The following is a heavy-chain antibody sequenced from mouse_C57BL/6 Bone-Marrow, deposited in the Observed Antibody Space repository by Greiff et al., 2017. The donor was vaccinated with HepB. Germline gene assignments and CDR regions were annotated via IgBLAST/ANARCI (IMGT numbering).Heavy chain of an antibody. V-gene: IGHV1-81*01. CDR1: GYTFTSYG. J-gene: IGHJ3*01. Sequence: VQLQQSGAELARPGASVKLSCKASGYTFTSYGISWVEQRTGQGLEWIGEIHPRSGNTYYNEKFKGKATLTADKSSSTAYMELRSLTSEDSAVSFCGGQYYGSSPFAYWGQGTLVTVS. CDR2: IHPRSGNT. CDR3: GGQYYGSSPFAY. D-gene: IGHD1-1*01.